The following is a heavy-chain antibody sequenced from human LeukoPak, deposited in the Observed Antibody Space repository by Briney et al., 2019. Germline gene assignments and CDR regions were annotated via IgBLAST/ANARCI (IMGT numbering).Heavy chain of an antibody. V-gene: IGHV1-2*02. D-gene: IGHD6-6*01. J-gene: IGHJ4*02. CDR3: ARAQLVSEGFDY. CDR1: GYTFTGYY. Sequence: ASVKVSCKASGYTFTGYYIHWVRQAPGQGLEWMGWINPNSGGTHYAQNLQGRVTMTRDTSISTAYMELSRLRSDDRAVYYCARAQLVSEGFDYWGQGTLVTVSS. CDR2: INPNSGGT.